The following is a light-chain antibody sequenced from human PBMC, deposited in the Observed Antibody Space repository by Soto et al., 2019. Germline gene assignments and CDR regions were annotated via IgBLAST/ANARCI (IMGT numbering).Light chain of an antibody. Sequence: QSVLTQPPSVSGAPGQRVTISCTGSSSNIGAGYDVHWYQQLPGTAPKLLIYGNSNRPSGVPDRFSGSKSGTSASLAITGLQAEDEADYYCQYYDSSMSGYVFGTGTKLPVL. J-gene: IGLJ1*01. V-gene: IGLV1-40*01. CDR2: GNS. CDR3: QYYDSSMSGYV. CDR1: SSNIGAGYD.